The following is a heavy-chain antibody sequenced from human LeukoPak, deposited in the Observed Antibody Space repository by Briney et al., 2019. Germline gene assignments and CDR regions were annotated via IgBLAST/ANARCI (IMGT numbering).Heavy chain of an antibody. J-gene: IGHJ4*02. CDR2: IYYSGST. Sequence: PSETLSLTCTVSGYSISSGYFWGWIRQPPGKGLEWIGSIYYSGSTYYNPSLKSRVTISVDTSKNQFSLKLSSVTAADTAVYYCARLDDFLGYYFDYWGQGTLVTVSS. CDR3: ARLDDFLGYYFDY. D-gene: IGHD3-3*01. CDR1: GYSISSGYF. V-gene: IGHV4-38-2*02.